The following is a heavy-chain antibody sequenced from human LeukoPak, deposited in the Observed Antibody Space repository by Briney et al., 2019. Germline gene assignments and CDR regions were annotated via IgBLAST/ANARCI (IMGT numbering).Heavy chain of an antibody. Sequence: GGSLRLSCAASGFTFSSYAMSWVRQAPGKGLEWVANIKPDGSAQYYADSVKGRFTISRDNAKNSLYLQMNSLRAEDTALYYCAKDSSSWFDLFDYWGQGTLVTVSS. CDR3: AKDSSSWFDLFDY. CDR1: GFTFSSYA. J-gene: IGHJ4*02. CDR2: IKPDGSAQ. V-gene: IGHV3-7*03. D-gene: IGHD6-13*01.